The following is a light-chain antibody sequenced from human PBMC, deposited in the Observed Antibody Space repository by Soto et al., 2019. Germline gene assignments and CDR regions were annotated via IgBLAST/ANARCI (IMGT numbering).Light chain of an antibody. CDR1: QSVSNN. J-gene: IGKJ1*01. V-gene: IGKV3-15*01. CDR3: QHHNKWPPV. CDR2: GAS. Sequence: EILLTQSPCTLSLSPGERATLSCRASQSVSNNYLAWYQQRPGQAPRLLIYGASSRATGIPARFSGSGSGTEFTLTISSLQSEDVTVYYCQHHNKWPPVFGQGTKVDI.